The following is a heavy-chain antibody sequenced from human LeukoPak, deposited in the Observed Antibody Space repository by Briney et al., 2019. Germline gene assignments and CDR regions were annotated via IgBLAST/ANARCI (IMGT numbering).Heavy chain of an antibody. J-gene: IGHJ6*03. Sequence: PGGSLRLSCAASGFTFSSYAMHWVRQAPGKGLEWVAFIRYDGSNKYYADSVKGRFTISRDNSKNTLYLQMNSLRAEDTAVYYCARSQNSFYYYYYMDVWGKGTTVTISS. D-gene: IGHD2/OR15-2a*01. V-gene: IGHV3-30*04. CDR2: IRYDGSNK. CDR3: ARSQNSFYYYYYMDV. CDR1: GFTFSSYA.